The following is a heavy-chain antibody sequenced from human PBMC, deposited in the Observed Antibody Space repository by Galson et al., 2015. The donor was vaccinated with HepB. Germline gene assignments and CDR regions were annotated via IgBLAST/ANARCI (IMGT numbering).Heavy chain of an antibody. CDR1: GPSISSDYH. Sequence: SETLSLTCIVSGPSISSDYHWGWIRQPPGKGLEWIGTLYHSGSTYYNPSLKSRVTTSIDRSKNQFSLRLSSVTAADTGVYYCARVKRTEVAGTHFFDYWGQGTLVTVSS. D-gene: IGHD6-19*01. CDR2: LYHSGST. CDR3: ARVKRTEVAGTHFFDY. V-gene: IGHV4-38-2*02. J-gene: IGHJ4*02.